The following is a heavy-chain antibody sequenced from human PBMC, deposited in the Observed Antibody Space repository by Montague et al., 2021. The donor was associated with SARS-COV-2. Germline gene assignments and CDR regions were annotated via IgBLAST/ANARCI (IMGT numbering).Heavy chain of an antibody. CDR1: GGFISSYY. CDR3: ARTEYNWNDWFDP. V-gene: IGHV4-59*13. J-gene: IGHJ5*02. Sequence: SETLSLTCSVSGGFISSYYWSWIRQSPGKGLEWIGYIFHSGITDYNPSXKSRVTMSVDMSKNQFSLQLNSVTAADSAVYYCARTEYNWNDWFDPWGQGTLVTVSS. D-gene: IGHD1-20*01. CDR2: IFHSGIT.